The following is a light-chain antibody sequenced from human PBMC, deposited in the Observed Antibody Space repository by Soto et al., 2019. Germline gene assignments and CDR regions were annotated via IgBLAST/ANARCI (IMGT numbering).Light chain of an antibody. CDR2: SNN. Sequence: QSVLTQPPSASGTPGQRVTISCSGSRSSVGSNTVNWYQHLPGTAPKLLIYSNNHRPSGVPDRFSASKAGASASLAISGLQSEDEGDYCCAAWDASLGDFYVFGSGTKVTVL. CDR1: RSSVGSNT. V-gene: IGLV1-44*01. J-gene: IGLJ1*01. CDR3: AAWDASLGDFYV.